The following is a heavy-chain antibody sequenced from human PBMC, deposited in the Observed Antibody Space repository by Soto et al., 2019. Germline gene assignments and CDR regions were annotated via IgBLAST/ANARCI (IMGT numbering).Heavy chain of an antibody. Sequence: EVQLVESGGGLVQPGGSLRLSCAASGFTVSSNYMSWVRQAPGKGLEWVSVIYSGGSTYYADSVKGRFTISRDNSKNTMYLQMNSLRAEDTAVYYCAREKIAAGTHQSWFDPWGQGTLVTVSS. J-gene: IGHJ5*02. CDR3: AREKIAAGTHQSWFDP. CDR2: IYSGGST. V-gene: IGHV3-66*01. D-gene: IGHD6-13*01. CDR1: GFTVSSNY.